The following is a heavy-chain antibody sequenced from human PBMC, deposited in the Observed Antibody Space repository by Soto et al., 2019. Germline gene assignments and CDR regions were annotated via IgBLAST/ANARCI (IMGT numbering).Heavy chain of an antibody. V-gene: IGHV4-34*01. CDR3: ARRPGASSGWYNWFDP. J-gene: IGHJ5*02. Sequence: SETLSLTCAVYGGSFSGYYWSWIRQPPGKGLEWIGEINHSGSTNYNPSLKSRVTISVDTSKNQFSLKLSSVTAADTAVYYCARRPGASSGWYNWFDPWGQGTLVTVS. CDR1: GGSFSGYY. CDR2: INHSGST. D-gene: IGHD6-19*01.